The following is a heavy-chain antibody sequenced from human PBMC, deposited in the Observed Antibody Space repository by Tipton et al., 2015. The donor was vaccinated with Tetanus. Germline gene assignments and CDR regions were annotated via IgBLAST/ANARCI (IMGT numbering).Heavy chain of an antibody. CDR2: VSHSGSI. D-gene: IGHD2-8*02. CDR3: ARRSTVLLVVGRPWDLGFDP. CDR1: GGSFSGSF. Sequence: LRLSCDVSGGSFSGSFWSWIRQPPGKGLEWIGDVSHSGSINYNPSLKSRVTISVDTSKNKFSLRLSSVTAADTAVYYCARRSTVLLVVGRPWDLGFDPWGQGTLVTVSS. V-gene: IGHV4-34*01. J-gene: IGHJ5*02.